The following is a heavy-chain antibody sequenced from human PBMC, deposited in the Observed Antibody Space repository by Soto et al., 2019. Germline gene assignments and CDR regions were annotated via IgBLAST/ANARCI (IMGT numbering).Heavy chain of an antibody. J-gene: IGHJ4*02. Sequence: PSETLALTCAVSGGCFSGYYWRWIRQPPGKGLEWIGEINHSGSTNYNPSLKSRVTISVDTSKNQFSLKLSSVTAADTAVYYCANSHAGRYFDWLPRRSGFDYWGQGTLVTVSS. V-gene: IGHV4-34*01. CDR3: ANSHAGRYFDWLPRRSGFDY. CDR1: GGCFSGYY. CDR2: INHSGST. D-gene: IGHD3-9*01.